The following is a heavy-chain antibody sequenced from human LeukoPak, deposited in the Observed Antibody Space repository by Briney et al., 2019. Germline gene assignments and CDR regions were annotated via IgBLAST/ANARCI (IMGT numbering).Heavy chain of an antibody. V-gene: IGHV3-23*01. D-gene: IGHD6-19*01. CDR1: GFTFSSYA. J-gene: IGHJ5*02. CDR3: AKDLEQSYSGWSTSYDA. Sequence: GGSLRLSCAASGFTFSSYAMSWVRQVPGKRLEWVSAISSGAGTTGYADSVKGRFTISRVNSKSTIYLQMNSLRAEDTAIYYCAKDLEQSYSGWSTSYDAWGQGTLATVSS. CDR2: ISSGAGTT.